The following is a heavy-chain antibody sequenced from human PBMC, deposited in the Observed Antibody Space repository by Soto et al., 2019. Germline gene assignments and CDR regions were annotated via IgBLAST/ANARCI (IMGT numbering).Heavy chain of an antibody. J-gene: IGHJ4*02. CDR3: ARVGDGSGWDEKDFDY. CDR2: IIPIFGTA. Sequence: ASVKVSCKASGGTFSSYAISWVRQAPGQGLEWMGGIIPIFGTANYAQKFQGRVTITADESTSTAYMELSSLRSEDTAVYYCARVGDGSGWDEKDFDYWGQGTLVTVSS. D-gene: IGHD6-19*01. CDR1: GGTFSSYA. V-gene: IGHV1-69*13.